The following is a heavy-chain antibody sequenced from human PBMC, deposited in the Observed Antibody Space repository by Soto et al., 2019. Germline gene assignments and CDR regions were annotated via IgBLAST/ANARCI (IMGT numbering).Heavy chain of an antibody. D-gene: IGHD3-16*01. Sequence: QVQLQQWGAGLLKPSETLSLTCAVYGGSFSGYYWSWIRQPPGKGLEWIGEINHSGSTNYNPSLKSRVTISVDTSKSQFSLKLSSVTAAATAVYYCVRVGGAEHYYYGMDVCGQGTTVTVSS. CDR2: INHSGST. CDR1: GGSFSGYY. J-gene: IGHJ6*02. CDR3: VRVGGAEHYYYGMDV. V-gene: IGHV4-34*01.